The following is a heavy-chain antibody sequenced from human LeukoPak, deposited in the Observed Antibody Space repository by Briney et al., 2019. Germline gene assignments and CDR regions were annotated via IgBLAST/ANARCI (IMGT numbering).Heavy chain of an antibody. CDR3: ARGVAISSGGWYDTFDY. CDR2: ISTNGDRT. V-gene: IGHV3-64*02. D-gene: IGHD6-19*01. J-gene: IGHJ4*02. Sequence: GGSLRLSCAASGFTFSNSAMYWVRQAPGKGLEFVSVISTNGDRTYYADSVKGRFTISRDNSKNTLYLQMGSLRADDMGVYYCARGVAISSGGWYDTFDYWGQGALVTISS. CDR1: GFTFSNSA.